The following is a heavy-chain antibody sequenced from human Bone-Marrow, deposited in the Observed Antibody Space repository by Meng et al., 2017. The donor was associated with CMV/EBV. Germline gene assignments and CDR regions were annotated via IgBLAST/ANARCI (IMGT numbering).Heavy chain of an antibody. CDR3: ASYGGYVEEIFDY. V-gene: IGHV1-2*02. J-gene: IGHJ4*02. Sequence: ASVKVSCKASGYTFTGYYMHWVRQAPGQGLEWMGWINANSGGTNYAQKFQGRVTMTRDTSISTAYMELSRLRSDDTAVYYCASYGGYVEEIFDYWGQGTRVTVSS. D-gene: IGHD5-12*01. CDR1: GYTFTGYY. CDR2: INANSGGT.